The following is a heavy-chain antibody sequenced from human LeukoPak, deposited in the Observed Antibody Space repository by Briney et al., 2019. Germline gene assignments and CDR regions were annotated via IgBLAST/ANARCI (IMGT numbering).Heavy chain of an antibody. Sequence: PGGSLRLSCAASGFTFSDYCMSWIRQAPGKGLEWVSYISSSGSTIYYADSVKGRFTISRDNAKSSLYLQMNSLRAEDTAVYYCAREDRPYYDFWSGYYNLDYWGQGTLVTVSS. D-gene: IGHD3-3*01. J-gene: IGHJ4*02. CDR3: AREDRPYYDFWSGYYNLDY. CDR1: GFTFSDYC. CDR2: ISSSGSTI. V-gene: IGHV3-11*04.